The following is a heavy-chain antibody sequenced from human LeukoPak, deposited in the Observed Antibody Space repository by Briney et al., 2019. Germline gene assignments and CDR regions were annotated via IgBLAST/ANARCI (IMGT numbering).Heavy chain of an antibody. J-gene: IGHJ6*04. CDR1: GGSFSGYY. CDR2: INHSGST. D-gene: IGHD3-10*01. V-gene: IGHV4-34*01. Sequence: SETLSLTCAVYGGSFSGYYWSWIRQPPGKGLEWIGEINHSGSTNYNPSLKSRVTISVDTSKNQFSLKLSSVTAADTAVYYCARGLHYYGLGSYYYYGMDVWGKGTTVTVSS. CDR3: ARGLHYYGLGSYYYYGMDV.